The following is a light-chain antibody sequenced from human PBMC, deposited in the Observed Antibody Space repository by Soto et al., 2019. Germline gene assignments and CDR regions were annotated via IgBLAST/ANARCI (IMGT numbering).Light chain of an antibody. V-gene: IGKV1-39*01. CDR1: QSISNY. CDR3: QQTYSTPIT. Sequence: DIPMTQSPSSLSASVGDRVALACRASQSISNYLNRYQQRPGKAPKLLIYAASSLQSGVPSRFSGSGSGTDFTLTISSLQPEDFVNYYCQQTYSTPITFGQGTRLEIK. CDR2: AAS. J-gene: IGKJ5*01.